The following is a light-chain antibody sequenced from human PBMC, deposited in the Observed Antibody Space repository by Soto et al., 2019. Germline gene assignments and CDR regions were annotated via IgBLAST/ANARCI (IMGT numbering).Light chain of an antibody. J-gene: IGKJ3*01. CDR1: QSVSSY. Sequence: PATLSLSPGERATLSCRASQSVSSYLAWYQQKPGQAPRLLFFDASNRATGIPARFSGSGSGTDFTLTISSLEPEDFAVYYCQQRSNWPPNFGPGTKVDIK. CDR2: DAS. CDR3: QQRSNWPPN. V-gene: IGKV3-11*01.